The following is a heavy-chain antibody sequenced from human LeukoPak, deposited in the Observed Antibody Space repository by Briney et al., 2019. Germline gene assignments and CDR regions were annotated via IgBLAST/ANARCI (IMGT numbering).Heavy chain of an antibody. J-gene: IGHJ4*02. D-gene: IGHD6-25*01. V-gene: IGHV3-30*02. CDR2: IRRDGSHK. CDR1: GFAFNDFA. Sequence: GGSLRLSCAASGFAFNDFAMYWFRQAPGKGLDWVALIRRDGSHKYYAHSIKGRFTISRDNSKNTLYLQMSSPRAEDTAVYYCAKSSIMFAAGRLGSIDFWGQGTLVTVSS. CDR3: AKSSIMFAAGRLGSIDF.